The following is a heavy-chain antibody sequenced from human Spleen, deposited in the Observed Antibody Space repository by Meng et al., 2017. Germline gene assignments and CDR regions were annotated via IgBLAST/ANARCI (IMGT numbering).Heavy chain of an antibody. CDR1: GFTFSSHA. Sequence: QVQLGESGGCVGQPGRSLRLSCAAAGFTFSSHAMHRVRQAPGKGLEWVAVITKDDQYYADSVQGRFTISRDNSKNTLDLQMISLRAEDTAVYYCARDSGTGAFDFWGQGTMVTVSS. CDR3: ARDSGTGAFDF. V-gene: IGHV3-30*04. D-gene: IGHD1-1*01. CDR2: ITKDDQ. J-gene: IGHJ3*01.